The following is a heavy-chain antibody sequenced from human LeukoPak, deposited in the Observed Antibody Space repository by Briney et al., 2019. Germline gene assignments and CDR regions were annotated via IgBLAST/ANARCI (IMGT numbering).Heavy chain of an antibody. J-gene: IGHJ2*01. CDR2: IIPIFGTA. D-gene: IGHD6-19*01. Sequence: SVKVSCKASGYTFTSYGISWVRQAPGQGLEWMGGIIPIFGTANYAQKFQGRVTITTDESTSTAYMELSSLRSEDTAVYYCARSVKQWLVRDWYFDLWGRGTLVTVSS. CDR1: GYTFTSYG. V-gene: IGHV1-69*05. CDR3: ARSVKQWLVRDWYFDL.